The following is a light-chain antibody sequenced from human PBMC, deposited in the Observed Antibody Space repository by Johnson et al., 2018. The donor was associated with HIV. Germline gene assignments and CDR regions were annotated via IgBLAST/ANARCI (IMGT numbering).Light chain of an antibody. Sequence: QSVLTQPPSVSAAPGQKVSISCSGSSSNIGNNYVSWYQKLPGTPPKIIIYDNYQRPLGIPARFSGSKSGTSATLDITGLQTGDEADYYCGTWDSSLSGYVFGTGTKVTVL. CDR2: DNY. J-gene: IGLJ1*01. CDR3: GTWDSSLSGYV. CDR1: SSNIGNNY. V-gene: IGLV1-51*01.